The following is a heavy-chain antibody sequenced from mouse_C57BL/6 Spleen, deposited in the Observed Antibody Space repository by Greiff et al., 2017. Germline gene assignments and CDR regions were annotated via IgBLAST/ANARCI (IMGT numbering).Heavy chain of an antibody. CDR2: IYPRDGST. Sequence: QVQLQQSGPELVKPGASVKLSCKASGYTFTSYDINWVKQRPGQGLEWIGWIYPRDGSTKYNEKFKGKATLTVDTSSSTAYMELHSLTSEDSAVYFCARKGDYYGSSYPFAYWGQGTLVTVSA. D-gene: IGHD1-1*01. J-gene: IGHJ3*01. CDR3: ARKGDYYGSSYPFAY. V-gene: IGHV1-85*01. CDR1: GYTFTSYD.